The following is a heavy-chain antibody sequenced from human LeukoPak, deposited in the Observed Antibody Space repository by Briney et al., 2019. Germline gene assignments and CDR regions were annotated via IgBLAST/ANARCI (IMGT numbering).Heavy chain of an antibody. V-gene: IGHV3-21*01. CDR1: GFTVSSKY. CDR3: ARGEGRGRRWQSGTYLSDAFDI. J-gene: IGHJ3*02. Sequence: GGSLRLSCAASGFTVSSKYMSWVRQAPGKGLEWVSLISGSSSYIFYADSVKGRFTISRDNAKNSLSLQMNSLRAEDTAVYYCARGEGRGRRWQSGTYLSDAFDIWGQGTMVTVSS. D-gene: IGHD1-26*01. CDR2: ISGSSSYI.